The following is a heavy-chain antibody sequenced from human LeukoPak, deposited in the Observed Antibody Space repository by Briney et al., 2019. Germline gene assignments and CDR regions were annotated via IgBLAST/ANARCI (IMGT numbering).Heavy chain of an antibody. D-gene: IGHD3-10*01. V-gene: IGHV1-18*01. CDR1: GYTFTSYG. CDR3: ARGGHRRYYYTSGSAFDP. CDR2: ISAYNGNT. Sequence: ASVKVSCKASGYTFTSYGISWVRQAPGQGLEWMGWISAYNGNTHYTQNLQGRVTMTTDTSTSTAYMELKSLRSDDTAVYYCARGGHRRYYYTSGSAFDPWGQGTLVTVSS. J-gene: IGHJ5*02.